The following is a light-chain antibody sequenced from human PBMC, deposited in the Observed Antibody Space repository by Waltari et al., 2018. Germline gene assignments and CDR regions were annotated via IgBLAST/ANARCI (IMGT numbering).Light chain of an antibody. J-gene: IGKJ4*01. CDR3: QQYNSFPLT. CDR1: QDISNY. V-gene: IGKV1-16*02. CDR2: GAS. Sequence: DIQMTQSRSSLSASVGDRVTITCRASQDISNYLAWFQQKPGKAPKSLIYGASNLQSGVPSKFSGSGSGTDFTLTSSSLHPEDSATYYCQQYNSFPLTFGGGTKVEIK.